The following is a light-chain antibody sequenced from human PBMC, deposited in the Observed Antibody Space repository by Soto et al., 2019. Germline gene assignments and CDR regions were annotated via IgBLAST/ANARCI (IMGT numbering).Light chain of an antibody. CDR2: GAS. V-gene: IGKV3-15*01. CDR1: QNVNSN. CDR3: QQYNNWPLT. Sequence: EIVMTQSPATLSVSPGERAALSCRASQNVNSNLAWYQQKPAQAPRLLIYGASTRATGIPARFSGSGSGTEFTLTISNLQSEEFAVYYCQQYNNWPLTFGGGTKVEIK. J-gene: IGKJ4*01.